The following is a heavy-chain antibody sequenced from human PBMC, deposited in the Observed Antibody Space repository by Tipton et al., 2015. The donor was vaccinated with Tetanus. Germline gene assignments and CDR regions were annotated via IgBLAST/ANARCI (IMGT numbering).Heavy chain of an antibody. CDR3: AREDGGPTLDYFDS. J-gene: IGHJ4*02. V-gene: IGHV4-31*03. CDR1: GDSISSGDFY. CDR2: IYFTGTT. Sequence: LRLSCTVSGDSISSGDFYWSWIRQHPGKGLEWIGYIYFTGTTYYNPSLESRLTISIDTSKNQFSLELTSVTAADTAVYYCAREDGGPTLDYFDSWGQGALVLVSS. D-gene: IGHD3-16*01.